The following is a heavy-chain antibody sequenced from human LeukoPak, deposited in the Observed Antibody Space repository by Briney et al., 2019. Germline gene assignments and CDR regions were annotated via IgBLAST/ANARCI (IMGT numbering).Heavy chain of an antibody. V-gene: IGHV3-23*01. J-gene: IGHJ4*02. Sequence: GGSLRLSCAASGFTFSSYAMSWVRQAPGKGLEWVSAISGSGGSTYYADSVKGRFTISRDNSKDTLYLQMNSLRAEDTAVYYCAKGGRIAAAGTSLYWGQGTLVTVSS. D-gene: IGHD6-13*01. CDR3: AKGGRIAAAGTSLY. CDR2: ISGSGGST. CDR1: GFTFSSYA.